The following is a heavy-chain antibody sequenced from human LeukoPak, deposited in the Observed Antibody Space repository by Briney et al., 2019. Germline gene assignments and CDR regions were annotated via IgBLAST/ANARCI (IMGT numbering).Heavy chain of an antibody. J-gene: IGHJ6*03. CDR2: IDTNTGNP. V-gene: IGHV7-4-1*02. D-gene: IGHD3-10*01. CDR1: GYTFTGYY. CDR3: ARRSMVQHMDA. Sequence: ASVKVSCKASGYTFTGYYMHWVRQAPGQGLEYMGWIDTNTGNPTYAQGFTGRFVFSLDTSVSTAYLQISSLKAEDTAVYYCARRSMVQHMDAWGNGTTVTVSS.